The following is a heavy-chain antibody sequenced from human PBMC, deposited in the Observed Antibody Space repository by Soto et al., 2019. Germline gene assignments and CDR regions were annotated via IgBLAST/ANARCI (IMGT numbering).Heavy chain of an antibody. Sequence: PGGSRRLSWAASGFTFSYYYMSWIRQAPGKGLEWVSYISSSGSTIYYADSVNGRFTISRDSAKNSLYLQMNSLRAEDTAVYYCARDRNSGRYYDSSPSFDYWGQGTLVTVSS. CDR2: ISSSGSTI. J-gene: IGHJ4*02. CDR1: GFTFSYYY. CDR3: ARDRNSGRYYDSSPSFDY. D-gene: IGHD3-22*01. V-gene: IGHV3-11*01.